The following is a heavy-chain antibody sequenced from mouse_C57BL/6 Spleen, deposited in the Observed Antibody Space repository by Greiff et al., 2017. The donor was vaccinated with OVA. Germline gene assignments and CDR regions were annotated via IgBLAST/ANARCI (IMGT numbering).Heavy chain of an antibody. CDR2: INPNNGGT. J-gene: IGHJ4*01. D-gene: IGHD2-1*01. Sequence: EVQLQQSGPELVKPGASVKISCKASGYTFTDYYMNWVKQSHGKSLEWIGDINPNNGGTSYNQKCKGKATLTVDKSSSTAYMELRSLTSEDSAVYYCAREGNPYYAMDYWGQGTSVTVSS. V-gene: IGHV1-26*01. CDR1: GYTFTDYY. CDR3: AREGNPYYAMDY.